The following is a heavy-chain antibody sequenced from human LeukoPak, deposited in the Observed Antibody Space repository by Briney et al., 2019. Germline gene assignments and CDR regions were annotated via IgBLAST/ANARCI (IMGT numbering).Heavy chain of an antibody. J-gene: IGHJ3*02. Sequence: SETLSLTCTVSGGSISNYFWSWIRQAPGKGLEYIGFIYYSGNTNYNPSFKSRVTISVDTSKKQFSLKLSSVTAADTAVYYCARDLAYRSSLRGTFDIWAKGQRSPSLQ. CDR2: IYYSGNT. D-gene: IGHD6-19*01. V-gene: IGHV4-59*01. CDR1: GGSISNYF. CDR3: ARDLAYRSSLRGTFDI.